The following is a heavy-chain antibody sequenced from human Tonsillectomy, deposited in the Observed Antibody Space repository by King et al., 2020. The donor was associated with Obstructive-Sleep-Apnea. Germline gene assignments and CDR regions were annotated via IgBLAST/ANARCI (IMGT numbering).Heavy chain of an antibody. V-gene: IGHV4-39*07. Sequence: QMQLQESGPGLVKPSETLSLTCTVSGGSISSSSYYWGWIRQPPGKGLEWIGSIYYSGSTYYNPSLKSRVTISVDTSKNQFSLKLSSVTAADTAVYYCARDSAHWFDPWGQGTLVTVSS. J-gene: IGHJ5*02. D-gene: IGHD3-10*01. CDR2: IYYSGST. CDR3: ARDSAHWFDP. CDR1: GGSISSSSYY.